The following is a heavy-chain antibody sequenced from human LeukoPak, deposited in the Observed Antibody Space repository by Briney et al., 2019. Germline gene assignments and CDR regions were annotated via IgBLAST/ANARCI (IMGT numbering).Heavy chain of an antibody. J-gene: IGHJ4*02. D-gene: IGHD5-18*01. CDR1: GGSISSYY. CDR2: IYYSGST. V-gene: IGHV4-59*01. CDR3: ARGSNGWSHFDY. Sequence: SETLSLTCTVSGGSISSYYWSWIRQPPGKGLEWIGYIYYSGSTNYNPSLKSRVTISVDTSKNQFSLKLSSVTAADTAVYYRARGSNGWSHFDYWGQGTLVTVSS.